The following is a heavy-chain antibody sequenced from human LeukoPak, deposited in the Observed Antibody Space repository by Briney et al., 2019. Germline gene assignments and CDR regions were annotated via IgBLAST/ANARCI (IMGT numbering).Heavy chain of an antibody. CDR3: ARDPLSSVAFDI. D-gene: IGHD2-15*01. J-gene: IGHJ3*02. CDR2: ISSSSSYI. Sequence: GGSLRLSCAASGFTFSSYSMNWVRQAPGKGLEWVSSISSSSSYIYYADSVKGRFTISRDNAKNSLYLQMNSLRAEDTAVYYCARDPLSSVAFDIWGQGTIVTVSS. CDR1: GFTFSSYS. V-gene: IGHV3-21*01.